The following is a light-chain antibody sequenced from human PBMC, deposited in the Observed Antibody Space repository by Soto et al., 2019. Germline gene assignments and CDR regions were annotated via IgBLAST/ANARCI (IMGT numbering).Light chain of an antibody. J-gene: IGKJ1*01. CDR3: HQYGSSPAT. V-gene: IGKV3-20*01. CDR2: GAT. CDR1: QSVSSSY. Sequence: EIVLTQSPGTLSLSSGERATLXXRASQSVSSSYLAWYQQRRGQAPRXXIYGATSRATGIPDRFSGSGSGTDFTLTISRLEPEDFAVYYCHQYGSSPATFGQGTKVDIK.